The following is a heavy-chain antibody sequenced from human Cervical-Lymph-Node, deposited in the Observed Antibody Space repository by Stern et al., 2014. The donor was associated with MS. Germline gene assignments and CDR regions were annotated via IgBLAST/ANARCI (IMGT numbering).Heavy chain of an antibody. D-gene: IGHD6-19*01. J-gene: IGHJ4*02. CDR1: GASISSGDYY. V-gene: IGHV4-30-4*01. Sequence: QVQLVQSGPELVKPSQTLSLTCTVSGASISSGDYYWSWIRQPPGKGLEWIGYIDHSETTYYSPSLKSRLAISIDTSKNQFSLRLTSVTAADTAVYYCARDFTVAGSFDYWGQGTLVTVSS. CDR2: IDHSETT. CDR3: ARDFTVAGSFDY.